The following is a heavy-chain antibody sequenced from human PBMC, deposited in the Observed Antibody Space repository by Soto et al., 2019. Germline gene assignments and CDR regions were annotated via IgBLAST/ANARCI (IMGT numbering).Heavy chain of an antibody. J-gene: IGHJ4*02. V-gene: IGHV3-23*01. CDR1: GFTFSNYA. D-gene: IGHD3-16*01. Sequence: PGGSLRLSCAASGFTFSNYAMTWVRQAPGKGLEWVSAVSGSGGNTFYADSVKGRFTISRDNSRKTLYLQMTSLRAEDAAVYYCAKFSATSAYDISSAPDYWGQGTLVTVSS. CDR3: AKFSATSAYDISSAPDY. CDR2: VSGSGGNT.